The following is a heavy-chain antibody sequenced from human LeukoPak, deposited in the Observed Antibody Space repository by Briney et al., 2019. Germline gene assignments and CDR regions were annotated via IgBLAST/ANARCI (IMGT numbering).Heavy chain of an antibody. CDR1: GGSFSGYY. J-gene: IGHJ4*02. CDR3: ARGSKRVRNSGAFDY. Sequence: PSETLSLTCAAYGGSFSGYYWSWIRQPPGKGLEWIGKINHSGSTNYNPSLKSRVTISVDTSKNQFSLKLSSVTAADTAVYYCARGSKRVRNSGAFDYWGQGTLVTVSS. CDR2: INHSGST. D-gene: IGHD4-23*01. V-gene: IGHV4-34*01.